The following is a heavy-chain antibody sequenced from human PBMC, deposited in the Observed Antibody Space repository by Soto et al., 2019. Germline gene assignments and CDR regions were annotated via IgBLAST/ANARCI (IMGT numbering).Heavy chain of an antibody. J-gene: IGHJ6*02. CDR2: ISSSSNYI. Sequence: GGSLRLSCAASGFTFSSYAMHWVRQAPGKGLEWVSSISSSSNYIYYEDSVKGRFTISRDNAKNSLYLQMNSLRAEDTAVYYCARGKYYYGSGSRRDYYGMDVWGQGTTVTVSS. D-gene: IGHD3-10*01. CDR3: ARGKYYYGSGSRRDYYGMDV. V-gene: IGHV3-21*01. CDR1: GFTFSSYA.